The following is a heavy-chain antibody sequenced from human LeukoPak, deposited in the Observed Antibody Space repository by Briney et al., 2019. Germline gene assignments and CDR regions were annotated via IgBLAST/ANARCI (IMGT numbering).Heavy chain of an antibody. Sequence: SEALSLTCSVSGGSISSSGYYWSWIRQHPEKGLEWIGYIYYSGSTYYNPSLKSRVTMSVDTSKNQFSLKLSSVTAADTAVYYCARDRTNYFGLDVWGQGTTVTVSS. J-gene: IGHJ6*02. CDR2: IYYSGST. CDR1: GGSISSSGYY. V-gene: IGHV4-31*03. CDR3: ARDRTNYFGLDV. D-gene: IGHD1-14*01.